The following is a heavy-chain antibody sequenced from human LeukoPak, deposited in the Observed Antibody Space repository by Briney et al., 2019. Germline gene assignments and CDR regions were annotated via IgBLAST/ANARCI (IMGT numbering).Heavy chain of an antibody. CDR2: IYSGGSI. CDR3: ARDPYAGRGGAFDI. D-gene: IGHD3-16*01. CDR1: GLIVTSNY. J-gene: IGHJ3*02. Sequence: GGALRLYGAATGLIVTSNYMSWVGHAPGKGLEGVSVIYSGGSIYYAGSVKGRFTISRDNSKNTLYLQMNSLRAEDTAVYYCARDPYAGRGGAFDIWGQGTMVTVSS. V-gene: IGHV3-53*01.